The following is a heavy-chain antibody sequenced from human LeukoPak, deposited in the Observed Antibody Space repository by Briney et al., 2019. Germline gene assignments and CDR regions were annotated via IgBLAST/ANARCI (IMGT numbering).Heavy chain of an antibody. D-gene: IGHD3-22*01. CDR1: GGTFSSYA. Sequence: SVKVSCKASGGTFSSYAISWVRQAPGQGLEWMGGIIPIFGTANYAQKFQGRVTITTDESTSTAYMELSSLRSEDTAVYYRARGVLRVTYYYDSSGYSLDYWGQGTLVTVSS. V-gene: IGHV1-69*05. J-gene: IGHJ4*02. CDR2: IIPIFGTA. CDR3: ARGVLRVTYYYDSSGYSLDY.